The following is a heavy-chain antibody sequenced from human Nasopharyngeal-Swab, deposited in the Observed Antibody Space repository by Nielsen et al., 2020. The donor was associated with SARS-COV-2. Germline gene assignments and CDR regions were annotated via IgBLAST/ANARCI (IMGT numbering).Heavy chain of an antibody. CDR1: GVIFSASA. J-gene: IGHJ4*02. V-gene: IGHV3-73*01. CDR3: TTDFYFDY. CDR2: IGDKEHNYAT. Sequence: GESLKISCAASGVIFSASAIHWVRQASGKGLELVGRIGDKEHNYATTYGASVQGRFTISRDDSKNTAFLQMDRLKTEDTALYYCTTDFYFDYWGQGTLVTVSS.